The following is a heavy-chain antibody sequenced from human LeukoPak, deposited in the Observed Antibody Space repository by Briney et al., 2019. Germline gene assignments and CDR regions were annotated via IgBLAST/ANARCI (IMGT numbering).Heavy chain of an antibody. V-gene: IGHV1-2*02. J-gene: IGHJ4*02. D-gene: IGHD6-19*01. CDR3: ARVSIRGWGGFDY. CDR2: INPNSGGT. Sequence: ASVKVSCKASGYTFTGYYMHWVRQAPGQGLEWMGWINPNSGGTNYAQKFQGRVTMTRDTSISTAYMELSRLRSDDTAVYYCARVSIRGWGGFDYWGQGTLVTVSS. CDR1: GYTFTGYY.